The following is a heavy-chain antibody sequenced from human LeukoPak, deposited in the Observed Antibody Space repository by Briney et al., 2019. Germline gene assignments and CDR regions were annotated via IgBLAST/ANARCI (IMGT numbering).Heavy chain of an antibody. D-gene: IGHD2-2*01. V-gene: IGHV1-69*05. Sequence: SVKVSCKASGGTFSSYAISWVRQAPGQGLEWMGGIIPIFGTANYAQKFQGRATITTDEPTSTAYMELSSLRSEDTAVYYCARDHGYCSSTSCYPYYWGQGTLVTVSS. CDR2: IIPIFGTA. CDR3: ARDHGYCSSTSCYPYY. CDR1: GGTFSSYA. J-gene: IGHJ4*02.